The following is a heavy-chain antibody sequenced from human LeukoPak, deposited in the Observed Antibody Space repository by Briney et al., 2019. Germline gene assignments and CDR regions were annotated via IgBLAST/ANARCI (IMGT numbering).Heavy chain of an antibody. J-gene: IGHJ4*02. CDR2: INHSGGT. D-gene: IGHD1-26*01. Sequence: PSETLSLTCAVYGGSFSGYYWSWIRQPPGKGLEWIGEINHSGGTNYNPSLKSRVTISVDTSKNQFSLKLSSVTAADTAVYYCARNSGSLVYWGQGTPVTVSS. CDR3: ARNSGSLVY. V-gene: IGHV4-34*01. CDR1: GGSFSGYY.